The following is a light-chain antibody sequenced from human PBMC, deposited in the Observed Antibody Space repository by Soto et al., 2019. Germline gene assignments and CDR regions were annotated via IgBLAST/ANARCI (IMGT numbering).Light chain of an antibody. Sequence: EIVLTQSPGTLSLSPGERATHSCRASQSVSSSYVAWYQQKRGQAPRLLIYGASNRAAGIPDRFSGSGSGTDFTLTISRLEPEEFAVYYCQLYGTSPMYTFGQGTKLEIK. J-gene: IGKJ2*01. CDR2: GAS. CDR3: QLYGTSPMYT. CDR1: QSVSSSY. V-gene: IGKV3-20*01.